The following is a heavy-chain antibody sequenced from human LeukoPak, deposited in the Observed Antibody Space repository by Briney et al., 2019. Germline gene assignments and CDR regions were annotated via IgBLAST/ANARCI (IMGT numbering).Heavy chain of an antibody. CDR1: GGSFSGYY. CDR2: INHSGST. V-gene: IGHV4-34*01. CDR3: ARAKFYYDSSGYYRYYYYYYMDV. D-gene: IGHD3-22*01. J-gene: IGHJ6*03. Sequence: SETLSLTCAVYGGSFSGYYWSWIRQPPGKGLEWIGEINHSGSTNYNPSLKSRVTISVDTSKNQFSLKLGSVTAADTAVYYCARAKFYYDSSGYYRYYYYYYMDVWGKGTTVTVSS.